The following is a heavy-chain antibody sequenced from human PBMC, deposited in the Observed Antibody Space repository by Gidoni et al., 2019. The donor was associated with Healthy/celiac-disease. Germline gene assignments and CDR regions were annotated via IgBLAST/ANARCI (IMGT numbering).Heavy chain of an antibody. J-gene: IGHJ4*02. Sequence: EVQLVESGGGLVQPGGSLRLSCASSGFTFSSYWMSWVRQAPGQGLEWVANIKQDGSEKYSVDSVKGRFTISRDNAKNSLYLKMNSLRAEDTAVYYCARGWQQRTLDYWGQGTLVTVSS. CDR3: ARGWQQRTLDY. V-gene: IGHV3-7*01. CDR2: IKQDGSEK. CDR1: GFTFSSYW. D-gene: IGHD6-13*01.